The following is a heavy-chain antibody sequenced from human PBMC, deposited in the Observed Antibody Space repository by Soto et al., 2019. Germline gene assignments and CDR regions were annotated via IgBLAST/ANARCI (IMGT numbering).Heavy chain of an antibody. CDR3: ARYSTSSQYYYGMDV. CDR2: IYPGESDT. Sequence: EVQLVQSGAEVKKPGESLKISCQGSGYSFANYWIGWVRQMSGKGLEWLGIIYPGESDTTYNPSFQGQVTISADKSISTAYLQWSSLKASDTAMYYCARYSTSSQYYYGMDVWGQGTTVTVSS. J-gene: IGHJ6*01. CDR1: GYSFANYW. V-gene: IGHV5-51*03. D-gene: IGHD2-2*01.